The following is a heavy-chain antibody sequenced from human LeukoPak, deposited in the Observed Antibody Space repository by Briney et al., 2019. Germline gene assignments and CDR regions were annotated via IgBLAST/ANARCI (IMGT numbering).Heavy chain of an antibody. D-gene: IGHD1-1*01. Sequence: SETLSLTCTVSGGSTSSYYWSWIRQPPGKGLEWIGFIYDSGSTYYNPSLKSRVTISVDTSKNQLSLKLTSVTAADTAIYYCARVGEWNDLVYWGQGTLVTVSS. CDR1: GGSTSSYY. J-gene: IGHJ4*02. V-gene: IGHV4-59*12. CDR2: IYDSGST. CDR3: ARVGEWNDLVY.